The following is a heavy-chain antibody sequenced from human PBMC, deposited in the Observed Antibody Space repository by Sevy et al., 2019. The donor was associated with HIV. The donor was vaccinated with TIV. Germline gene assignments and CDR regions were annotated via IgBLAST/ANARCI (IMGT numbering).Heavy chain of an antibody. Sequence: GGSLRLSCAASGFTFSSYAMHWVRQAPGKGLEWVAVISYDGSNKYYADSVKGRFTTYRDNSKKTLYLQMNSLRAEDTDVYYCASGGKDIVEVVAAQTDYYYYGMDVWGQGTTVTVSS. D-gene: IGHD2-15*01. V-gene: IGHV3-30*04. CDR1: GFTFSSYA. CDR2: ISYDGSNK. CDR3: ASGGKDIVEVVAAQTDYYYYGMDV. J-gene: IGHJ6*02.